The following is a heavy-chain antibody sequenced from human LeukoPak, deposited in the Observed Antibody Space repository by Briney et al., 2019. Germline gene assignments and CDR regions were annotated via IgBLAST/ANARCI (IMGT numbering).Heavy chain of an antibody. CDR2: INHSGTT. V-gene: IGHV4-34*01. CDR3: ARGLRLPSRSTPAVPHV. J-gene: IGHJ6*04. Sequence: SETLSLTCAVYGGSFSDYYWNWIRQSPGKGLEWIGEINHSGTTNYNPSLKSRVTISVDASKNQFSLRLSSVTAADTAIYHCARGLRLPSRSTPAVPHVWSKGTTVTVSA. D-gene: IGHD6-19*01. CDR1: GGSFSDYY.